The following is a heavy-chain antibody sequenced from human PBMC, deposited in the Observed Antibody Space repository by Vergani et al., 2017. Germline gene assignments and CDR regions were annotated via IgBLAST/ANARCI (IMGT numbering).Heavy chain of an antibody. D-gene: IGHD2-2*01. CDR3: ARGSKAAMHAFDI. CDR1: GFTFSDYY. J-gene: IGHJ3*02. V-gene: IGHV3-11*05. CDR2: ISSSSSYT. Sequence: QVQLVESGGGLVKPGGSLRLSCAASGFTFSDYYMSWIRQAPGKGLEWVSYISSSSSYTNYADSVKGRFTISRDNAKNSLYLQMNSRRAEDTAVYYCARGSKAAMHAFDIWGQGTMVTVSS.